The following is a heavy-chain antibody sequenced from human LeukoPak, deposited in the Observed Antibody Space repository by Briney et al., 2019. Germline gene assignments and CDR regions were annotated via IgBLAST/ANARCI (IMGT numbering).Heavy chain of an antibody. CDR2: INPNSGGT. J-gene: IGHJ4*02. CDR1: GYTFTGYY. CDR3: ARSIAVAGTEDYFDY. D-gene: IGHD6-19*01. V-gene: IGHV1-2*04. Sequence: ASVKVSCKASGYTFTGYYMHWARQAPGQGLEWMGWINPNSGGTNYAQKFQGWVTMTRDTSISTAYMELSRLRSDDTAVYYCARSIAVAGTEDYFDYWGQGTLVTVSS.